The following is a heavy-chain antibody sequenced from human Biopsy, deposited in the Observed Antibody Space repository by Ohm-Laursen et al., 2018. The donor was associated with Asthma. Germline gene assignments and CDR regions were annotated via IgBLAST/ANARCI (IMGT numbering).Heavy chain of an antibody. J-gene: IGHJ4*02. V-gene: IGHV1-24*01. CDR2: HDHEEGGT. Sequence: GSSVTVSCTISGYSLTDLSMHWVRQAPGQGLEWTGGHDHEEGGTVNARRFQGRVTMTEDTSTDTAYRELSSLSSDDTAVYYCASDFPKDYVRYNFQFWGQGTLVTVSS. CDR1: GYSLTDLS. D-gene: IGHD4-17*01. CDR3: ASDFPKDYVRYNFQF.